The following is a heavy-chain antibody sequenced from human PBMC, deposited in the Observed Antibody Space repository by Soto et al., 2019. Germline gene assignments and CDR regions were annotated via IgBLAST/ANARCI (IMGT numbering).Heavy chain of an antibody. V-gene: IGHV1-46*01. Sequence: ASVKVSCKASGYTFTNYYLYWVRQAPGQGLEWMGIINSGGGSTTYAQKLQGRVTMTRDTSTSTLYMELSSLTSEDTAVYYCARDEVVVATAPGYWGQGTLVTVSS. J-gene: IGHJ4*02. CDR3: ARDEVVVATAPGY. CDR1: GYTFTNYY. D-gene: IGHD2-21*02. CDR2: INSGGGST.